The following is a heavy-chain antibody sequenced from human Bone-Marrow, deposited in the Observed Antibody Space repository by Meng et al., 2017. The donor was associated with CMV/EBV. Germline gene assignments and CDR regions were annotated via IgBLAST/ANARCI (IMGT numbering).Heavy chain of an antibody. Sequence: SETLSLTCTVSGGSISSYYWSWIRQPPGKGLEWIGYIYYSGSTNYNPSLKSRVTISVDTSKNQFSLKLSSVTAADTAVYYCARAWFGELPLYYYYGMAVWGPGTTVTVSS. J-gene: IGHJ6*02. CDR3: ARAWFGELPLYYYYGMAV. D-gene: IGHD3-10*01. CDR1: GGSISSYY. V-gene: IGHV4-59*01. CDR2: IYYSGST.